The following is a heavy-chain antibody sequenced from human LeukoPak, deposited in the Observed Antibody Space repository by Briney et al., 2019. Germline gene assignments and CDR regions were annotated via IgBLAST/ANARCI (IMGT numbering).Heavy chain of an antibody. V-gene: IGHV4-59*01. CDR1: GGSISSYC. Sequence: PSETLSLTCTVSGGSISSYCWSWIRQPPGKGLEWIGYIYYSGSTNYNPSLKSRVTISVDTSKNQFSLKLSSVTAADTAVYYCARDLDYFDYWGQGTLVTVSS. CDR2: IYYSGST. CDR3: ARDLDYFDY. J-gene: IGHJ4*02.